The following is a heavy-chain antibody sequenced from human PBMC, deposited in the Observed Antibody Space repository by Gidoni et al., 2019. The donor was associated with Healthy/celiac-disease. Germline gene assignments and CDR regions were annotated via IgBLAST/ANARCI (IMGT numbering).Heavy chain of an antibody. CDR2: IRSKAYGGTT. D-gene: IGHD3-22*01. V-gene: IGHV3-49*03. CDR3: TRRIYYYDSSGSGGMA. Sequence: EVQLVESGGGLVQPGRSLRLSCTASGFPFGDYAMSWFRQAPGKGLEWVGFIRSKAYGGTTEYAASVKGRFTISRDDSKSIAYLQMNSLKTEDTAVYYCTRRIYYYDSSGSGGMAWGQGTLVTVSS. J-gene: IGHJ4*02. CDR1: GFPFGDYA.